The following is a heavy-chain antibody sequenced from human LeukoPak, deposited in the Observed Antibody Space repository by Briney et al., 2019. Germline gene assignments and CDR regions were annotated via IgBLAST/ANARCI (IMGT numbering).Heavy chain of an antibody. V-gene: IGHV3-64*01. CDR3: ARGGIAVAGTFDY. Sequence: GGSLRLSCAASGFTFSSYAMHWVRQAPGKGLEYVSAISSNGGSTYYANSVKGRFTISRDNSKNTLYLQMGSLRAEDMAVYYCARGGIAVAGTFDYWGQGTLVTASS. CDR1: GFTFSSYA. CDR2: ISSNGGST. D-gene: IGHD6-19*01. J-gene: IGHJ4*02.